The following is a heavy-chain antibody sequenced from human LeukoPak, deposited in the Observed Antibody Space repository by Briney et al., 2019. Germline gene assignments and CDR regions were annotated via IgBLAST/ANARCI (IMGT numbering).Heavy chain of an antibody. V-gene: IGHV3-9*01. CDR2: ISWNSGSI. CDR1: GFTFDDYA. Sequence: GGSLRLSCAASGFTFDDYAMHWVRQAPGKGLEWVSGISWNSGSIGYADSVKGRFTISRDNARNSLYLQMNSLRAEDTAVYYCARERPNLAHPWGQGTLVTVSS. J-gene: IGHJ5*02. D-gene: IGHD6-25*01. CDR3: ARERPNLAHP.